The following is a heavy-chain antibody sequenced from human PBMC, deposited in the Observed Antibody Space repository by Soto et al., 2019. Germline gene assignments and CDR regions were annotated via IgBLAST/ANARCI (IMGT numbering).Heavy chain of an antibody. CDR2: TRNKANSYTT. Sequence: EVQLVESGGGLVQPGGSLRLSCAASGFTFSDHYMDWVRQAPGKGLEWVGRTRNKANSYTTEYAASGKGRFTISRDDSKNSLYLQMNSLKTEDTAVYYCARVPPNTALDYWGQGTLVTVSS. CDR1: GFTFSDHY. J-gene: IGHJ4*02. V-gene: IGHV3-72*01. CDR3: ARVPPNTALDY. D-gene: IGHD5-18*01.